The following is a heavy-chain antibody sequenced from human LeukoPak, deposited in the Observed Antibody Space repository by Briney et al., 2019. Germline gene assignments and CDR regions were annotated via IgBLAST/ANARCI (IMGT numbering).Heavy chain of an antibody. CDR2: ISYDGSNK. CDR3: ARDLRDFWSGDFDY. Sequence: GSLRLSCAASGFTFSSYAMHWVRQAPGKGLEWVAVISYDGSNKYYADSVKGRFTISRDNSKNTLYLQMNSLRAEDTAVYYCARDLRDFWSGDFDYWGQGTLVTVSS. J-gene: IGHJ4*02. V-gene: IGHV3-30*04. CDR1: GFTFSSYA. D-gene: IGHD3-3*01.